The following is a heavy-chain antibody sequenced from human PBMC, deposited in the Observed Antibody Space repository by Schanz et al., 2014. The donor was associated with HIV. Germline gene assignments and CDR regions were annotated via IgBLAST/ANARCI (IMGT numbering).Heavy chain of an antibody. J-gene: IGHJ4*02. D-gene: IGHD3-22*01. Sequence: QVQLVQSGAEVKKPGSSVKVSCKASGDTFTSYYMHWVRQAPGKGLEWMGIINPTGGSTSYAQKFQGRLTMTRDTSTSTVYMELSSLRSEDTAVYYCARQDDISGYYYGYWGQGTLVTVSS. CDR3: ARQDDISGYYYGY. CDR2: INPTGGST. CDR1: GDTFTSYY. V-gene: IGHV1-46*01.